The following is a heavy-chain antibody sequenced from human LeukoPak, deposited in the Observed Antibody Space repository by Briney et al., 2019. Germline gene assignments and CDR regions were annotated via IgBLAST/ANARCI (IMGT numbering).Heavy chain of an antibody. CDR3: VSPRGFSYGYFDY. CDR2: IYYSKNT. V-gene: IGHV4-39*01. CDR1: GGSISSSSAY. J-gene: IGHJ4*02. Sequence: SETLSLTCTVSGGSISSSSAYWGWIRQPPGKGLEWIGSIYYSKNTYYNPSLKSRVTISADTSKNRFSLTLGSVSATDTAVYYCVSPRGFSYGYFDYWGQGTLVTVSS. D-gene: IGHD5-18*01.